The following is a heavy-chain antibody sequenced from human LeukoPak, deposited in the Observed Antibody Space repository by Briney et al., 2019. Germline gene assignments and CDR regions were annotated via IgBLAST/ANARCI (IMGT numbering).Heavy chain of an antibody. J-gene: IGHJ4*02. CDR3: AREDSGWYGNFDY. D-gene: IGHD6-19*01. CDR1: LYSFTGYY. V-gene: IGHV1-2*02. CDR2: INRDSSGT. Sequence: AGVQVSCMASLYSFTGYYMQWVRPAPGQGLEWMGWINRDSSGTNYAQKFQGRVTMTRDTSISTAYMEVSSLRSDDTAVYYCAREDSGWYGNFDYWGQGTLVTVTS.